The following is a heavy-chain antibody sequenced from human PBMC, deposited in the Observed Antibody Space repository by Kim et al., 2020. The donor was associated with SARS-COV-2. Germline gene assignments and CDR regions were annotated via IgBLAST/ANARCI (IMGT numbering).Heavy chain of an antibody. CDR3: VRNWRPDY. CDR1: GFTFSNYW. V-gene: IGHV3-74*01. Sequence: GGSLRLSCAASGFTFSNYWMHWVRQAPGKGLVWVSRIKSDGSSATYADSVKGRFTISRDNAKNTLYLQVNSLRAEDTAVYYCVRNWRPDYWGQGTLVTVSS. CDR2: IKSDGSSA. J-gene: IGHJ4*02.